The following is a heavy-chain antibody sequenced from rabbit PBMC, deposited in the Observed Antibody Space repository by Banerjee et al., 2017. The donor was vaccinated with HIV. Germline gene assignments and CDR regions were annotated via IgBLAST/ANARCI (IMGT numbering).Heavy chain of an antibody. J-gene: IGHJ4*01. CDR2: IYAGSYGTT. Sequence: QSLEESGGDLVKPGASLTLTCTASGFSFSSSYWICWVRQAPGKGLEWIACIYAGSYGTTYYASWAKGRFTISKTSSTTVTLQMTSLTAADTATYFCARGGGHAGDGYGLWGQGTLVTVS. V-gene: IGHV1S40*01. D-gene: IGHD6-1*01. CDR1: GFSFSSSYW. CDR3: ARGGGHAGDGYGL.